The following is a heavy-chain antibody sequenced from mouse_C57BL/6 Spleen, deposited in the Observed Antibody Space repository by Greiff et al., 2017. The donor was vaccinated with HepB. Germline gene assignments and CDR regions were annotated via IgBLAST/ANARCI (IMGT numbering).Heavy chain of an antibody. CDR2: IDPSDSYT. Sequence: QVQLQQPGAELVMPGASVKLSCKASGYTFTSYWMHWVKQRPGQGLEWSGEIDPSDSYTNYNQKFKGKSTLTVDKSSSTAYMQLSSLTSEDSAVYYCAKGSSQAMDYWGQGTSVTVSS. D-gene: IGHD6-1*01. J-gene: IGHJ4*01. CDR1: GYTFTSYW. V-gene: IGHV1-69*01. CDR3: AKGSSQAMDY.